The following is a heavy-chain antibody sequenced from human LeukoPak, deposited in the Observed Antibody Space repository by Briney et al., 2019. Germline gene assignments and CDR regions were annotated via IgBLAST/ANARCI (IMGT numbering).Heavy chain of an antibody. V-gene: IGHV1-46*01. Sequence: GASVKVSCKASGYTFTSYYMHWVRQAPGQGLEWMGIINPSGGSTSYAQKLQGRVTMTRDTSTSTVYMELSSLRSEDTAVYYCARVGIVATIGFDPWGQGTLVTVSS. J-gene: IGHJ5*02. CDR3: ARVGIVATIGFDP. CDR1: GYTFTSYY. D-gene: IGHD5-12*01. CDR2: INPSGGST.